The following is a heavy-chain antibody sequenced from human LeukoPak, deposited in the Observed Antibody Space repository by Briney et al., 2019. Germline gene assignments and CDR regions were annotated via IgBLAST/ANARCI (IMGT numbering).Heavy chain of an antibody. D-gene: IGHD6-13*01. CDR3: ASEYSSSWASGYFQH. J-gene: IGHJ1*01. CDR2: IIPILGIA. Sequence: SVKVSCKASGGTFSSYAISWVRQAPGQRLEWMGRIIPILGIANYAQKSQGRVTITADKSTSTAYMELSSLRSEDTAVYYCASEYSSSWASGYFQHWGQGTLVTVSS. CDR1: GGTFSSYA. V-gene: IGHV1-69*04.